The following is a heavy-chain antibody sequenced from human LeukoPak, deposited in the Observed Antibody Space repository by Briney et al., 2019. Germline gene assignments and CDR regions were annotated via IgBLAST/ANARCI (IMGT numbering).Heavy chain of an antibody. CDR3: ALIAVAGNDAFDI. CDR2: IYPGDSDT. V-gene: IGHV5-51*01. D-gene: IGHD6-19*01. J-gene: IGHJ3*02. CDR1: GYGFTSFW. Sequence: GESLKISCKGSGYGFTSFWLGWVGQMPGKGLKGMGIIYPGDSDTNYSPAFQGPVSISADKIISTAYLQWSSLKASDTAMYYCALIAVAGNDAFDISGQGTMVTVSS.